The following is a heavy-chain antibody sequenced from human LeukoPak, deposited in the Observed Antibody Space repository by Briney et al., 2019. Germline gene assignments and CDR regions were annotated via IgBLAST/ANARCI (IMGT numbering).Heavy chain of an antibody. V-gene: IGHV4-59*01. Sequence: SETLSLTCTVSGGSISSYYWSWIRQPPGKGLEWIGYIYYTGSTNNTSLKSRVTISVDTSKNQFSLKLTSVTVADTAVYYCARAGSYRGYFDYWGQGALVTVSS. CDR2: IYYTGST. CDR1: GGSISSYY. CDR3: ARAGSYRGYFDY. J-gene: IGHJ4*02. D-gene: IGHD1-26*01.